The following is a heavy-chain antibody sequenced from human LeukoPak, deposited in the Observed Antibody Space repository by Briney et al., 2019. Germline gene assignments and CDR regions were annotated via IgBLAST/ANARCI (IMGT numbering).Heavy chain of an antibody. V-gene: IGHV1-69-2*01. D-gene: IGHD3-9*01. CDR2: VDPEDGET. J-gene: IGHJ3*01. CDR1: GHTFTDLY. Sequence: ATVKISCKASGHTFTDLYIHWLQQAPGKGLEWMGRVDPEDGETIYAEKFQDRVIITSDSSTGTAYMERSSLRSDDTAIYYCATEAPYGILTGPDTFDVWGQGTKVIVSS. CDR3: ATEAPYGILTGPDTFDV.